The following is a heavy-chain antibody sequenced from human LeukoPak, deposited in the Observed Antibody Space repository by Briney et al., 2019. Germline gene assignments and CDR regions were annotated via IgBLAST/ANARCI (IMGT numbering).Heavy chain of an antibody. CDR3: ARHRTASDY. V-gene: IGHV3-21*01. J-gene: IGHJ4*02. CDR1: AFTFSDYT. Sequence: GGSLRLSCSASAFTFSDYTMIWVRQAPGRGLEWVSCITTGSTYIYYADSVKGRFTISRDNAKNSLYLQMTSLRAEDTAVYYCARHRTASDYWGQGTLVTVSS. D-gene: IGHD3-16*02. CDR2: ITTGSTYI.